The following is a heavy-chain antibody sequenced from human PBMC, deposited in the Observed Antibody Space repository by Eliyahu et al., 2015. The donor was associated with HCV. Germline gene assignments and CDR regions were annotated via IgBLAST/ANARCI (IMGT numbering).Heavy chain of an antibody. V-gene: IGHV5-51*01. CDR1: EDSFTRSW. CDR2: INSGYPET. D-gene: IGHD2/OR15-2a*01. Sequence: VQLVQSGGEVKKPGESLKISCQGSEDSFTRSWIGWVRQTPGKGLEGVGVINSGYPETRYSPSFQGHVTISADKSISTAYLQWSSLKASDTALYYCATLRSMIVDPYYFDYWGQGTLVTVSS. CDR3: ATLRSMIVDPYYFDY. J-gene: IGHJ4*02.